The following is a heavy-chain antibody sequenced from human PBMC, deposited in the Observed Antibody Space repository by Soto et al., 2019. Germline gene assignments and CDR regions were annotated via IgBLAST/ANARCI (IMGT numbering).Heavy chain of an antibody. CDR2: ISAHNGDT. CDR1: GYNFTRFG. Sequence: QAQLVQSGAEVKKPRASVKVSCKASGYNFTRFGISWVRQAPGQGLEWMGWISAHNGDTNYVQKFQGRVTMTTDTSTRTTYMELRSLRYDDTAAYYCARLYIVGTAMLYGMDVWGQGTTGTVSS. CDR3: ARLYIVGTAMLYGMDV. D-gene: IGHD2-21*02. J-gene: IGHJ6*02. V-gene: IGHV1-18*01.